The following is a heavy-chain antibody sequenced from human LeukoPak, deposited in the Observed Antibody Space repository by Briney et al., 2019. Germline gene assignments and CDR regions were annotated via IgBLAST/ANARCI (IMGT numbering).Heavy chain of an antibody. CDR3: AKDDDYGDYAYFQH. J-gene: IGHJ1*01. V-gene: IGHV3-30*18. CDR2: ISYDGSNK. CDR1: GFTFSSYG. D-gene: IGHD4-17*01. Sequence: PGGSLRLSCAASGFTFSSYGMHWVRQAPGKGLEWVAVISYDGSNKYYADSVKGRFTISRDNSKNTLYLQMNSLRAEDTAVYYCAKDDDYGDYAYFQHWGQGTLVTVSS.